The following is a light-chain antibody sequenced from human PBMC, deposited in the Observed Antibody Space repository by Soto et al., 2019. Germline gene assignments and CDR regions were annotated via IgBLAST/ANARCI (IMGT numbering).Light chain of an antibody. CDR3: GSYTTSSTYV. CDR1: SSDIDAYNY. V-gene: IGLV2-14*01. Sequence: QSALTQPASVSGSPGQSITISCTGTSSDIDAYNYVSWYQQHPGKAPKLMIYDVSNRPSGISNRFSGSKSGNTASLTISGLQAEDEADYYCGSYTTSSTYVFGTGIKSP. CDR2: DVS. J-gene: IGLJ1*01.